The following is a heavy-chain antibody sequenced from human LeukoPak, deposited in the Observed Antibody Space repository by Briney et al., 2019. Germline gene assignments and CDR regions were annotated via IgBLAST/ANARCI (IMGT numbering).Heavy chain of an antibody. Sequence: GGSLRLSCAASGFTFSSYSMNWVRQAPGKGLEWVSSISSSSSYIYYADSVKGRFTTSRDNAKNSLYLQMNSLRAEDTAVYYCARDLDSSGYYPRGDFQHWGQGTLVTVSS. CDR3: ARDLDSSGYYPRGDFQH. V-gene: IGHV3-21*01. J-gene: IGHJ1*01. D-gene: IGHD3-22*01. CDR2: ISSSSSYI. CDR1: GFTFSSYS.